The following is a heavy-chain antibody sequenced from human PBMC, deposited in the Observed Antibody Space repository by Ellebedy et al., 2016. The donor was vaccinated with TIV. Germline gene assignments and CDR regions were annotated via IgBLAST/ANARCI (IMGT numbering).Heavy chain of an antibody. CDR1: GFIFSNYY. J-gene: IGHJ4*02. D-gene: IGHD6-6*01. V-gene: IGHV3-11*01. CDR3: ARGPVRSDYDY. Sequence: GESLKISXAASGFIFSNYYMSWIRQAPGKGLEWLSYISSSGSAKYYGGSVEGRFTISRDNAKNSLYLQMDSLRADDTAVYYCARGPVRSDYDYWGQGTLVTVSS. CDR2: ISSSGSAK.